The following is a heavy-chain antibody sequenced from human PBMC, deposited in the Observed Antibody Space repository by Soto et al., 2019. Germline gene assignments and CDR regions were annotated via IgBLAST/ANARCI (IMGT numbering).Heavy chain of an antibody. D-gene: IGHD2-15*01. Sequence: SETLSLTCTVSGGSMNDYYWSWIRQPAGKGLEWIGRIFTSGNTNYNPSLRSRLTMSVDTSTNQASLRLTSVTAADTAVYYCASGSLVSRYYGLDVWGQGTTVTVYS. CDR1: GGSMNDYY. J-gene: IGHJ6*02. CDR2: IFTSGNT. V-gene: IGHV4-4*07. CDR3: ASGSLVSRYYGLDV.